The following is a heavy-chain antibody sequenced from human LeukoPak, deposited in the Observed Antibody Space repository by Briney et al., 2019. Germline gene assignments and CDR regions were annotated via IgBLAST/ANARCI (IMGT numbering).Heavy chain of an antibody. Sequence: PGRSLRLSCAASGFTFSSYAMHWVRQAPGKGLEWVAVISYDGSNKYYADSVKGRFTISRDNSKNTLYLQMNSLRAEDTAVYYCARVKGGIAAAGNYFDYWGQGTLVTVSS. V-gene: IGHV3-30-3*01. CDR3: ARVKGGIAAAGNYFDY. J-gene: IGHJ4*02. CDR1: GFTFSSYA. CDR2: ISYDGSNK. D-gene: IGHD6-13*01.